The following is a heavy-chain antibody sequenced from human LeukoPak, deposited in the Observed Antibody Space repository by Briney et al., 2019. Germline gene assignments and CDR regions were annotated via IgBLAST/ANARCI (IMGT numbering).Heavy chain of an antibody. CDR3: ARGTYYDFWSGYYTGTLLDY. Sequence: SETLSLTCAVYGGSFSGYYWSWIRQPPVKGLEWIGEINHSGSTNYNPSLKSRVTISVDTSKNQFSLKLSSVTAADTAVYYCARGTYYDFWSGYYTGTLLDYWGQGTLVTVSS. CDR2: INHSGST. D-gene: IGHD3-3*01. V-gene: IGHV4-34*01. CDR1: GGSFSGYY. J-gene: IGHJ4*02.